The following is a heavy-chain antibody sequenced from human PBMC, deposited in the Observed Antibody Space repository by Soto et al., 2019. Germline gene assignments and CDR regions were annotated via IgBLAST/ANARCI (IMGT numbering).Heavy chain of an antibody. V-gene: IGHV4-30-4*01. CDR2: SYYSGST. CDR1: NGSISSGDYY. J-gene: IGHJ6*02. CDR3: ARVNYYYYAMDV. Sequence: QVQLQESGPGLMKPSQTLSLTCTVSNGSISSGDYYWSWIRQPPGKGLEWIGYSYYSGSTYYNPSLKSRLTISVYTSKNQFSLKLSSVTAADTAVYYCARVNYYYYAMDVWGQGTTVTVSS.